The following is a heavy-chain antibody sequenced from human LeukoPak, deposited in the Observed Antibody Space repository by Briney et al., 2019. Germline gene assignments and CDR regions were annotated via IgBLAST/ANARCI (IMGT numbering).Heavy chain of an antibody. CDR1: GYTLTELS. V-gene: IGHV1-24*01. J-gene: IGHJ4*02. D-gene: IGHD6-6*01. CDR3: AKDMAYSSSLAEDY. Sequence: ASVKVSCKVSGYTLTELSMHWVRQAPGKGLEWMGGFDPEDGETIYAQKFQGRVTMTEDTSTDTAYMELSSLRAEDTAVYYCAKDMAYSSSLAEDYWGQGTLVTVSS. CDR2: FDPEDGET.